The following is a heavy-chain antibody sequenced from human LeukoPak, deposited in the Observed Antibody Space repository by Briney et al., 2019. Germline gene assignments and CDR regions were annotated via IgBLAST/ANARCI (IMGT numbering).Heavy chain of an antibody. J-gene: IGHJ4*02. CDR2: IIPILGIA. CDR3: ASMVRGVIIWDY. V-gene: IGHV1-69*04. Sequence: ASVEVSCKASGGTFSSYAISWVRQAPGQGLEWMGRIIPILGIANYAQKFRGRVTITADKSTSTAYMELSSLRSEDTAVYYCASMVRGVIIWDYWGQGTLVTVSS. D-gene: IGHD3-10*01. CDR1: GGTFSSYA.